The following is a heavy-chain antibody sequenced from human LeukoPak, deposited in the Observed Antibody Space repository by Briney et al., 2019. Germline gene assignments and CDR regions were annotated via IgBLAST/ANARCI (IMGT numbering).Heavy chain of an antibody. CDR2: ISAYNGNT. Sequence: ASVKVSCKASGYTFTSYGISWVRQAPGQGLEWMGWISAYNGNTNYAQKLQGRVTMTKDTSTSTAYMELRSLRSDDTAVYYCAREILIYDSWFGSVYYYYMDVWGKGTTVTVSS. J-gene: IGHJ6*03. CDR1: GYTFTSYG. D-gene: IGHD3-3*01. CDR3: AREILIYDSWFGSVYYYYMDV. V-gene: IGHV1-18*01.